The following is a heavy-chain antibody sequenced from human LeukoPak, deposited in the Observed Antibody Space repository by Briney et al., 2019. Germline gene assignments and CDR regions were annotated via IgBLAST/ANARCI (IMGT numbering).Heavy chain of an antibody. CDR1: GGSISSYY. D-gene: IGHD3-22*01. CDR3: AGSVYDSSAFDI. V-gene: IGHV4-59*08. Sequence: PSETLSLTCTVSGGSISSYYWSWIRQPPGKGLEWIGYIYYSGSTNYNPSLKSRVTISVDTSKNQFSLKLSSVTAADTAVYYCAGSVYDSSAFDIWGRGTMVTVSS. CDR2: IYYSGST. J-gene: IGHJ3*02.